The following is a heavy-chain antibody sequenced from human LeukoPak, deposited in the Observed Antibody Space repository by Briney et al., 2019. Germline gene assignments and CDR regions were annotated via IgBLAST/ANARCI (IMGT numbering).Heavy chain of an antibody. J-gene: IGHJ4*02. CDR1: GYTFTSYD. D-gene: IGHD3-22*01. Sequence: GASVKVSCKASGYTFTSYDINWVRQATGQGLEWMGWMNPNSGNTGNAQKFQGRVTMTRNTSITTAYMELSSLRSEDTAVYYCARDGYVVTADYWGQGTLVTVSS. CDR2: MNPNSGNT. V-gene: IGHV1-8*01. CDR3: ARDGYVVTADY.